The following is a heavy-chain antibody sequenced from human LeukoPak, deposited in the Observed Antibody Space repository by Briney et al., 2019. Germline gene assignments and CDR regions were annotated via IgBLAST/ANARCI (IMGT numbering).Heavy chain of an antibody. CDR2: IKQDGREK. CDR1: GFTFSSYW. Sequence: SGGSLRLSCAASGFTFSSYWMSWVRQAPGKGLEWVANIKQDGREKYYVDSVKGRFTISRDNAKNSLYLQMNSLRAEDTAVYYCARDDYVWGVNYYYYYMDVWGKGTTVTVSS. D-gene: IGHD3-16*01. J-gene: IGHJ6*03. V-gene: IGHV3-7*01. CDR3: ARDDYVWGVNYYYYYMDV.